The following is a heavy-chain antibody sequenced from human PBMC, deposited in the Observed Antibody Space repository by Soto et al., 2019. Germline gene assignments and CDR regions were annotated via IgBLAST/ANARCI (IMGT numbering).Heavy chain of an antibody. CDR2: IWYDGSNK. J-gene: IGHJ6*02. D-gene: IGHD1-20*01. V-gene: IGHV3-33*01. CDR3: ARDLTGTFYGMDV. CDR1: GFTFSSYG. Sequence: PGGSLRLSCAASGFTFSSYGMHWVRQAPGKGLEWVAVIWYDGSNKYYADSVKGRFTISRDNSKNTLYLQMNSLRAEDTAVYYCARDLTGTFYGMDVWGQGTTVTVSS.